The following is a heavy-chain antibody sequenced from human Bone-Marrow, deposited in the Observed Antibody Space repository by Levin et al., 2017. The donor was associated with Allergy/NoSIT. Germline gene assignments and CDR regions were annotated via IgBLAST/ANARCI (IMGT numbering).Heavy chain of an antibody. V-gene: IGHV3-30-3*01. Sequence: GGSLRLSCAASGFTFSSYAMHWVRQAPGKGLEWVAVISYDGSNKYYADSVKGRFTISRDNSKNTLYLQMNSLRAEDTAVYYCARDSNVVVTAESDYGMDVWGQGTTVTVSS. CDR1: GFTFSSYA. J-gene: IGHJ6*02. CDR2: ISYDGSNK. CDR3: ARDSNVVVTAESDYGMDV. D-gene: IGHD2-21*02.